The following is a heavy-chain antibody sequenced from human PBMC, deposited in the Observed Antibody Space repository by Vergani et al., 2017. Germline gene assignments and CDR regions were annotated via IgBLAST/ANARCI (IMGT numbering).Heavy chain of an antibody. CDR3: ARGHDSSGYYYDY. Sequence: QLQLQESGSGLVKPSQTLSLTCAVFGVSISSGGYSLSWIRQPPGKGLEWIWYSYHSGSTYYNPSLKSRVTISVDRSKNQFSLNLSSVTAADTAVYYCARGHDSSGYYYDYWSQATLVTVSS. CDR2: SYHSGST. V-gene: IGHV4-30-2*01. D-gene: IGHD3-22*01. J-gene: IGHJ4*02. CDR1: GVSISSGGYS.